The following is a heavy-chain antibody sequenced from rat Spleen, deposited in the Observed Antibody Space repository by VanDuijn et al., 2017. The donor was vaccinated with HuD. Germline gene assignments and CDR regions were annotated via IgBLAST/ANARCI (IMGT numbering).Heavy chain of an antibody. CDR3: ARNYGGYSVAFDY. CDR2: ISYEGIRT. CDR1: GFTFSDYY. V-gene: IGHV5-22*01. Sequence: EVQLVESGGGLVQPGRSMKLSCAASGFTFSDYYMAWVRQAPKKGLEWVASISYEGIRTYYGDSVKGRFTISRDNAKSTLYLQMNSLRSEDTATYYCARNYGGYSVAFDYWGQGVMVTVSS. J-gene: IGHJ2*01. D-gene: IGHD1-11*01.